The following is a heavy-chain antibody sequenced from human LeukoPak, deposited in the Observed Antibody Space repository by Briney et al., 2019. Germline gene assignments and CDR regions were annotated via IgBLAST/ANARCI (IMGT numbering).Heavy chain of an antibody. V-gene: IGHV4-59*12. D-gene: IGHD5-24*01. Sequence: PSETLSLTCTVSGGSISSYYWSWIRQPPGKGLEWIGYIYYSGSTNYNPSLKSRVTISVDTSKNQFSLKLSSVTAADTAVYYCARMDRDGYNWDFQHWGQGTLVTVSS. CDR2: IYYSGST. J-gene: IGHJ1*01. CDR3: ARMDRDGYNWDFQH. CDR1: GGSISSYY.